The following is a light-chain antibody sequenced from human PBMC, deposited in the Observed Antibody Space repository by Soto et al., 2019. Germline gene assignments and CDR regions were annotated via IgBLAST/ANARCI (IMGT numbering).Light chain of an antibody. CDR3: QQSYSTPST. V-gene: IGKV1-39*01. J-gene: IGKJ2*02. Sequence: DIQMTQSPSSLSASVGDRVTITCRASQSIGLYVNWYQQRPGRAPKLLIYAASSLQSGVPSSFSGSGSGTDFTLTISSLRPEDFVTYYCQQSYSTPSTFGQGTKLEI. CDR1: QSIGLY. CDR2: AAS.